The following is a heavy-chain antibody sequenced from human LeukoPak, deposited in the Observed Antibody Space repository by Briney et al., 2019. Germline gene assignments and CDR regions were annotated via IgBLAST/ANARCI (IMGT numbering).Heavy chain of an antibody. CDR2: IYYSGST. CDR3: ARHVDAFDI. J-gene: IGHJ3*02. CDR1: GGSISSGSYY. V-gene: IGHV4-39*01. Sequence: PSETLSLTCTVSGGSISSGSYYWGWIRQPPGKGLEWIGSIYYSGSTYYNPSLKSRVTISVDTSKNQFSLKLSSVTAADTAVYYCARHVDAFDIWGQGAMVTVSS.